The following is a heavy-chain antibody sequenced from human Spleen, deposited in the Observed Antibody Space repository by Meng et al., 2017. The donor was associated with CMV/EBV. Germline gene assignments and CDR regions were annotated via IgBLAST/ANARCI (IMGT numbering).Heavy chain of an antibody. V-gene: IGHV4-31*02. CDR2: IYYSGST. CDR3: ARVGNDSSGYGLDY. Sequence: SGGSISSGGYYSSWIRQYPGKGLEWIGYIYYSGSTFHSPSLKSRVTISVDTSKNQFSLKLSSVTAADTAVYYCARVGNDSSGYGLDYWGQGTLVTVSS. CDR1: GGSISSGGYY. J-gene: IGHJ4*02. D-gene: IGHD3-22*01.